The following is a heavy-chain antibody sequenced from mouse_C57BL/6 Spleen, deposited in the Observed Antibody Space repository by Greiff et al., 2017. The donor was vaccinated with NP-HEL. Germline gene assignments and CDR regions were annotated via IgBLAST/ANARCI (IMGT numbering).Heavy chain of an antibody. CDR3: ARDHYIPFAY. CDR2: ISYDGSN. CDR1: GYSITSGYY. Sequence: EVQLVESGPGLVKPSQPLSLTCSVTGYSITSGYYWNWIRQFPGNKLEWMGYISYDGSNNYNPSLKNRISITRDKSTNQFFLKLNSVTTEDTATYYCARDHYIPFAYWGQGTLVTVSA. J-gene: IGHJ3*01. D-gene: IGHD2-12*01. V-gene: IGHV3-6*01.